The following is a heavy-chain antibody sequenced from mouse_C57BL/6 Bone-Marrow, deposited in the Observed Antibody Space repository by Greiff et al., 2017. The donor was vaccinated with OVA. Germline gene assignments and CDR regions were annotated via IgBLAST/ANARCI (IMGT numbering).Heavy chain of an antibody. CDR3: ARGNYYGSSDYAMDY. Sequence: QVQLQQPGAELVKPGASVKLSCKASGYTFTSYWMQWVKQRPGQGLEWIGEIDPSDSYTNSNQKFKGKATLTVDTSSSTAYMQLSSLTSEDSAVYYCARGNYYGSSDYAMDYWGQGTSVTVSS. D-gene: IGHD1-1*01. J-gene: IGHJ4*01. CDR2: IDPSDSYT. V-gene: IGHV1-50*01. CDR1: GYTFTSYW.